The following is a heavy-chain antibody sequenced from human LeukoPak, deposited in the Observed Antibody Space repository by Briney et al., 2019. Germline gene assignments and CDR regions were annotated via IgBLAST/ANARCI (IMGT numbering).Heavy chain of an antibody. CDR2: ISGSSSYI. CDR3: ARVRMATGYSTDAFDI. J-gene: IGHJ3*02. CDR1: GFTFSSYS. Sequence: GGSLRLSCAASGFTFSSYSLNWVRQAPGKGLEWVSFISGSSSYIYYADSVKGRFTISRDNAKNSLYLQMNSLRAEDTAVYYCARVRMATGYSTDAFDIWGQGTMVTVSS. V-gene: IGHV3-21*01. D-gene: IGHD5-24*01.